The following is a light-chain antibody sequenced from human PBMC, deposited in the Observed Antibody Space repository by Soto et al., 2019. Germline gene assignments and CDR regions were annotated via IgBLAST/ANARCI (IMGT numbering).Light chain of an antibody. Sequence: QSLLTQPASLSGSLGQSITISCTGTSSDVGGYNYVSWYQQHPGKAPKLMIYDVSNRPSGVSIRFSGSKSGNTASLTIFGFQAEDEADYYCSSYTSSSTLYVFGTGTKVTVL. CDR1: SSDVGGYNY. CDR2: DVS. CDR3: SSYTSSSTLYV. J-gene: IGLJ1*01. V-gene: IGLV2-14*01.